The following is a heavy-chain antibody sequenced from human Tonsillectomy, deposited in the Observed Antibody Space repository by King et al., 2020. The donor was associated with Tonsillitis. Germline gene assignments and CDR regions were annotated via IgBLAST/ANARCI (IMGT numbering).Heavy chain of an antibody. Sequence: TLKESGPALVKPTQTLTLTCTFSGFSLSTSGMCVSWIRQPPGKALEWLALIDWDDDKYYSTSLKTRLTISKDTSKNQVVLTMTNMDPVDTATYYCAPILGACLFNRPSYYYYGMDVWGQGTTVTVSS. V-gene: IGHV2-70*01. D-gene: IGHD2-21*01. CDR3: APILGACLFNRPSYYYYGMDV. CDR2: IDWDDDK. J-gene: IGHJ6*02. CDR1: GFSLSTSGMC.